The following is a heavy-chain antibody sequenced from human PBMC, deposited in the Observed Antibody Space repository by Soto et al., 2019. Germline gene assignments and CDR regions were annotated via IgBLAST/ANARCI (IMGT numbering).Heavy chain of an antibody. CDR1: GGSISSYC. CDR2: IYYSGST. J-gene: IGHJ5*02. D-gene: IGHD3-10*01. V-gene: IGHV4-59*12. Sequence: SETLSLTCTVSGGSISSYCWSWIRQPPGKGLEWIGYIYYSGSTNYNPSLKSRIIINPDTSKNQFSLQLKSVTPEDTAVYYCVRDRYSSSGWFDPWGQGTPVTVSS. CDR3: VRDRYSSSGWFDP.